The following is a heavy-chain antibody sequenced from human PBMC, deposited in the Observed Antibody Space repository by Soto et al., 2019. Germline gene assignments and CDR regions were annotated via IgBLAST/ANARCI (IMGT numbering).Heavy chain of an antibody. CDR3: ARPHGGSSGWDNWFDP. V-gene: IGHV4-59*01. CDR2: IHYSGST. CDR1: GGSISSYY. J-gene: IGHJ5*02. Sequence: QVQLQESGPGLVKPSETLSLTCTVSGGSISSYYWSWIRQPPGKGLEWIGYIHYSGSTNYNPSLKGRVTISADTSKTQFSLKLSSVTAADTAVYYCARPHGGSSGWDNWFDPWGQGTLVTVSS. D-gene: IGHD6-25*01.